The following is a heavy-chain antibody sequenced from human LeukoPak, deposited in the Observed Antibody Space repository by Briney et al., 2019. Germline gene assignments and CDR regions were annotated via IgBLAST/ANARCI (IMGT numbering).Heavy chain of an antibody. CDR1: GFTFSSYS. V-gene: IGHV3-21*01. CDR2: ISSSSSYI. D-gene: IGHD5-18*01. CDR3: ARDTPSGYRLRN. Sequence: GGSLRLSCAASGFTFSSYSMNWVRQAPGKGLEWVSSISSSSSYIYYADSVKGRFTISRDNAKNSLYLQMNSLRAEDTAVYYCARDTPSGYRLRNWGQGTLVTVSS. J-gene: IGHJ4*02.